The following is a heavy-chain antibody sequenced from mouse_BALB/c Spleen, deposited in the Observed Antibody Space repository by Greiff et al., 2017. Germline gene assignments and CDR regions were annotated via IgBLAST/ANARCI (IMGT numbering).Heavy chain of an antibody. CDR1: GYTFTDYA. CDR2: ISTYYGDA. V-gene: IGHV1S137*01. CDR3: ARSHYAMDY. Sequence: VQRVESGAELVRPGVSVKISCKGSGYTFTDYAMHWVKQSHAKSLEWIGVISTYYGDASYNQKFKGKATMTVDKSSSTAYMELARLTSEDSAIYYCARSHYAMDYWGQGTSVTVSS. J-gene: IGHJ4*01.